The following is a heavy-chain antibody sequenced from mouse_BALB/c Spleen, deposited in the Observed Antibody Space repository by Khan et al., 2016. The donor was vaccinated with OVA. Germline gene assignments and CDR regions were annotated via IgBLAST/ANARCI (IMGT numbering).Heavy chain of an antibody. CDR1: GFSLTSYG. CDR3: ARLEDI. Sequence: QVQLKESGPGLVAPSQSLSITCTVSGFSLTSYGVHWVRQPPGKGLEWLGVIWAGGSTNYNSAFMSRLSNSKDNSKSQVFLKMNSLQTEDTAMYYCARLEDIWGQGTTLTVSS. J-gene: IGHJ2*01. D-gene: IGHD1-3*01. CDR2: IWAGGST. V-gene: IGHV2-9*02.